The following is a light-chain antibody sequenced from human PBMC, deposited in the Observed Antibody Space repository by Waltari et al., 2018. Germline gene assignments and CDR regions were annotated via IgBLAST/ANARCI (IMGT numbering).Light chain of an antibody. CDR3: QQTSTTPRT. CDR1: QSISRF. CDR2: AAS. J-gene: IGKJ1*01. Sequence: DIQMTQSPSSLSASVGDRVTITCRVSQSISRFLNWYQQQPGKPPKLLIFAASSVQGGVPSRFSGSGSGTDFTLTISSLQPGDFATYYCQQTSTTPRTFGPGSKVEMK. V-gene: IGKV1-39*01.